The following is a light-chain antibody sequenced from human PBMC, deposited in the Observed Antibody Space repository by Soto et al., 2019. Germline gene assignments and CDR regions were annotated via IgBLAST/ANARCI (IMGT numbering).Light chain of an antibody. Sequence: IVLTQSPGTLSLSPWESPTLSCRARQRVSSSYLTWYQQKPGQAPRRLIYGASSRATGIAARFSGSGSGTDFTLTISSLEPEDFAVYYCQQRSNWPQTFGQGTKVDIK. CDR1: QRVSSSY. V-gene: IGKV3D-20*02. CDR2: GAS. CDR3: QQRSNWPQT. J-gene: IGKJ1*01.